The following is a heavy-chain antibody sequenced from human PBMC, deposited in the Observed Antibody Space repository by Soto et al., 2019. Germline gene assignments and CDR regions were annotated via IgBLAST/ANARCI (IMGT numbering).Heavy chain of an antibody. CDR2: INAGNGNT. Sequence: EASVKVSCKASGYTFTSYAMHWVRQAPGQRLEWMGSINAGNGNTKYSQKFQGRVNITRDTSASTAYMELSSLRSEDTAVYYCARVRGTTGTKDPGWFDPRGQGTLVTVS. D-gene: IGHD1-1*01. V-gene: IGHV1-3*01. J-gene: IGHJ5*02. CDR1: GYTFTSYA. CDR3: ARVRGTTGTKDPGWFDP.